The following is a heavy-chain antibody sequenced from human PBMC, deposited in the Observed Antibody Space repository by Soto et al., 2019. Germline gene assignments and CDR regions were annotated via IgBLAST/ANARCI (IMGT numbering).Heavy chain of an antibody. CDR2: IKSKTDGGTT. CDR3: TTEYSRYALASLEY. V-gene: IGHV3-15*07. Sequence: EVQLVESGGGLVKPGGSLRLSCAASGFTFSNAWMNWVRRAPGKGLEWVGRIKSKTDGGTTDYAAPVKGRFTISRADSKHTLYLQMNSLKTEDTAVYYCTTEYSRYALASLEYWGQGTLVTVSS. J-gene: IGHJ4*02. D-gene: IGHD5-12*01. CDR1: GFTFSNAW.